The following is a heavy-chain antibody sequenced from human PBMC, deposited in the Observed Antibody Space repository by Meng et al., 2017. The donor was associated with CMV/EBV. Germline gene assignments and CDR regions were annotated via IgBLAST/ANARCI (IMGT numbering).Heavy chain of an antibody. D-gene: IGHD6-19*01. CDR3: ARDSSGWYPHFDY. CDR2: IYTSGST. CDR1: VGSISSYY. J-gene: IGHJ4*02. Sequence: VPLQDARPALASPSEPLSRTCLVSVGSISSYYWSWIRQPAGKGLEWIGRIYTSGSTNYNPSLKSRVTMSVDTSKNQFSLKLSSVTAADTAVYYCARDSSGWYPHFDYWGQGTLVTVSS. V-gene: IGHV4-4*07.